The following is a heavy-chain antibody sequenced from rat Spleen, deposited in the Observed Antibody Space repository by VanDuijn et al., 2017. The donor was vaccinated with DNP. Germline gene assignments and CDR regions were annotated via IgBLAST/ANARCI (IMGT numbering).Heavy chain of an antibody. CDR3: TREGWDNYFDY. D-gene: IGHD1-11*01. J-gene: IGHJ2*01. Sequence: QVQLKESGPGLVQPSQTLSLTCTVSGFSLTSYGVSWVRQPPGKGLEWIAAIASGGSTYYNSALKSRLSISRDTSKSQVFLKMNSLQTEDTAIYFCTREGWDNYFDYWGQGVMVTVSS. CDR2: IASGGST. V-gene: IGHV2S12*01. CDR1: GFSLTSYG.